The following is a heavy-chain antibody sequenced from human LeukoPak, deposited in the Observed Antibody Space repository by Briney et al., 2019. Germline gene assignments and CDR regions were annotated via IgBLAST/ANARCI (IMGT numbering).Heavy chain of an antibody. Sequence: SETLSLTCTVSGGSISSYYWSWIRQPPGKGLEWIGYIYYSGSTNYNPSLKSRVTISVDTSKNQFSLKLSSVTAADTAVYYCARTVKDGDILTGYGYYYYMDVWGKGTTVTISS. CDR2: IYYSGST. CDR1: GGSISSYY. CDR3: ARTVKDGDILTGYGYYYYMDV. J-gene: IGHJ6*03. D-gene: IGHD3-9*01. V-gene: IGHV4-59*12.